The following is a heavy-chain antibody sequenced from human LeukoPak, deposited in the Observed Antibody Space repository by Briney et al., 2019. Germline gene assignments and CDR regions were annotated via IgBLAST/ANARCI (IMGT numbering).Heavy chain of an antibody. CDR2: ISGSGGST. Sequence: GGSLRLSRAASGFTFSNYWMNWVRQAPGRGLEWVSAISGSGGSTYYADSVKGRFTISRDNSKNTLYLQMNSLRAEDTAVYYCAKDLAGSGSYSFDYWGQGTLVTVSS. J-gene: IGHJ4*02. V-gene: IGHV3-23*01. D-gene: IGHD1-26*01. CDR3: AKDLAGSGSYSFDY. CDR1: GFTFSNYW.